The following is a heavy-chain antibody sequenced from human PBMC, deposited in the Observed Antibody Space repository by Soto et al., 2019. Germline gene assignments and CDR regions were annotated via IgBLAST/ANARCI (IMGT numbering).Heavy chain of an antibody. CDR2: ITKNGRNK. CDR1: GFTFSNYG. J-gene: IGHJ4*01. Sequence: QVQLVESGGGVVQPGGSLRLSCAASGFTFSNYGMHWVRQAPGKGLERVADITKNGRNKDYADSVKGRLAIARDNSKNTLELQMNSLRVEDTAMYYCGRCNGDDCHSPFDYGGRGTLVTVSS. CDR3: GRCNGDDCHSPFDY. D-gene: IGHD2-8*01. V-gene: IGHV3-30*03.